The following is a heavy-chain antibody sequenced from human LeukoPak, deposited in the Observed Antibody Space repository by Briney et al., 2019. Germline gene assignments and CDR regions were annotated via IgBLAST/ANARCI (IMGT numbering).Heavy chain of an antibody. V-gene: IGHV4-34*01. CDR3: AGTSGSSGWLFDY. CDR2: INHSGST. CDR1: GGSFSGYY. J-gene: IGHJ4*02. D-gene: IGHD6-19*01. Sequence: SETLSLTCAVYGGSFSGYYWSWIRQPPGKGLEWIGEINHSGSTNYNPSLKSRVTISVDTSKNQFSLKLSSVTAADTAVYYCAGTSGSSGWLFDYWGQGTLVTVSS.